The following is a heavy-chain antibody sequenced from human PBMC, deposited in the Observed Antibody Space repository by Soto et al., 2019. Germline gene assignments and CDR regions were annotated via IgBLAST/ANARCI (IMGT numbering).Heavy chain of an antibody. D-gene: IGHD6-13*01. Sequence: SETLSLTCAVYGGPFSGYYWSWIRQPPGKGLEKIGEINHSGSTNYNPSLKSRVTISVDTSKNQFSLKLSSVTAADTAAYYCAREKPYSSSWYHDYWGQGTLVTVSS. CDR1: GGPFSGYY. V-gene: IGHV4-34*01. CDR3: AREKPYSSSWYHDY. CDR2: INHSGST. J-gene: IGHJ4*02.